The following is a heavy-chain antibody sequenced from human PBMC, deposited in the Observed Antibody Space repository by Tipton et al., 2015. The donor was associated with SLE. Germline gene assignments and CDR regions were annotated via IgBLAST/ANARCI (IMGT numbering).Heavy chain of an antibody. J-gene: IGHJ3*02. CDR1: GGSISSGSYH. Sequence: TLSLTCTVSGGSISSGSYHWTWIRQPAGKGLEWIGRIYTSGSTHYNPSLKSRVTIPLDTSKNQFSLKLSSVTAADTAVYYCARTQLRVSPNAFDIWGQGTMVTVSS. CDR2: IYTSGST. V-gene: IGHV4-61*02. CDR3: ARTQLRVSPNAFDI. D-gene: IGHD3-3*01.